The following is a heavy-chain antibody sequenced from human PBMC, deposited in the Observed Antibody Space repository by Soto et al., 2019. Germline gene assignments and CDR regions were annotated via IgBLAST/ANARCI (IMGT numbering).Heavy chain of an antibody. Sequence: EVQLLESGGGLVQPGGSLRLSCAASGFTFSAYSRSWVRQTPGKGLEWVSGISASRGGTYYADSVKGRFTIYSDNSKNALYLQRNSLRAEDTAVYYCAKDPNGVFVDGFDMWGQGTMVTVSS. CDR3: AKDPNGVFVDGFDM. CDR1: GFTFSAYS. D-gene: IGHD4-17*01. V-gene: IGHV3-23*01. CDR2: ISASRGGT. J-gene: IGHJ3*02.